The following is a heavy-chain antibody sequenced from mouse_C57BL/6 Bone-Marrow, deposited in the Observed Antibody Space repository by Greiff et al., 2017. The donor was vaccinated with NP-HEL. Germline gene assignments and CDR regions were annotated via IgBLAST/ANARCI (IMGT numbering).Heavy chain of an antibody. CDR1: GYTFTSYW. Sequence: VQLQQSGTVLARPGASVKMSCKTSGYTFTSYWMHWVKQRPGQGLEWIGAIYPGNSDTSYNQKFKGKAKLTAVTSASTAYMELSSLTNEDSAVYYCTLYGNCVGYFDVWGTGTTVTVSS. CDR2: IYPGNSDT. V-gene: IGHV1-5*01. J-gene: IGHJ1*03. D-gene: IGHD2-1*01. CDR3: TLYGNCVGYFDV.